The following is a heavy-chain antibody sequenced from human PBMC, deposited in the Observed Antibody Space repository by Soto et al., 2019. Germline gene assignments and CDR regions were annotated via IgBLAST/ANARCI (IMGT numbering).Heavy chain of an antibody. V-gene: IGHV3-33*01. Sequence: GGSLRLSCAASGFTFSSYGMHWVRQAPGKGLEWVAVIWYDGSNKYYADSVKGRFTISRDNSKNTLYLQMNSLRAEDTAVYYCARGDYSSILRWFFDYWGQGTLVTVSS. CDR2: IWYDGSNK. CDR3: ARGDYSSILRWFFDY. J-gene: IGHJ4*02. CDR1: GFTFSSYG. D-gene: IGHD4-17*01.